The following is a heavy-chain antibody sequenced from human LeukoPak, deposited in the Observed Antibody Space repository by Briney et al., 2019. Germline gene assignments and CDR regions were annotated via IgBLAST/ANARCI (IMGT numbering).Heavy chain of an antibody. V-gene: IGHV4-39*01. CDR2: IYYSGST. CDR1: GGPISSSSYY. Sequence: SETLSLTCTVSGGPISSSSYYWGWIRQPPGKGLEWIGSIYYSGSTYYNPSLKSRVTISVDTSKNQFSLKLSSVTAADTAVYYCARGNYYSMDVWGQGTTVTVSS. CDR3: ARGNYYSMDV. J-gene: IGHJ6*02.